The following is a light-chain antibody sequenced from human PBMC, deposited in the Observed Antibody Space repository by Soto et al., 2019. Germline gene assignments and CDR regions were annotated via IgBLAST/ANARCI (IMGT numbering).Light chain of an antibody. CDR2: DAS. CDR3: QQYGDRPRT. V-gene: IGKV3-15*01. J-gene: IGKJ1*01. Sequence: EVVLTQSPATRCVSPGDRATLSCRASQDIGSAVAWYHQRSGQAPRLLIFDASIRVPTTPARFSGSVSGTEFTLTISSLESEDFAVYFCQQYGDRPRTFGQGTKVEIK. CDR1: QDIGSA.